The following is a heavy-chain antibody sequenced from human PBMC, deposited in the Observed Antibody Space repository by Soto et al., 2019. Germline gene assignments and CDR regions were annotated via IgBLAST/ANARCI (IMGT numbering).Heavy chain of an antibody. D-gene: IGHD3-22*01. CDR2: ISAYNGNT. CDR3: ARAVDYYDSSGYYTPEYFQH. CDR1: GYTFTSYG. Sequence: ASVKVSFHASGYTFTSYGISWVRQAPGQGLEWMGWISAYNGNTNYAQKLQGRVTMTTDTSTSTAYMELRSLRSDDTAVYYCARAVDYYDSSGYYTPEYFQHWGQGTLVTSPQ. J-gene: IGHJ1*01. V-gene: IGHV1-18*01.